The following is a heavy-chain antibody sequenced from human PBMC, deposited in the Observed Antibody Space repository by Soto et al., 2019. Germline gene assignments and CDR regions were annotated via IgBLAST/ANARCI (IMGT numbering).Heavy chain of an antibody. V-gene: IGHV3-53*04. CDR1: GFTVSSNY. Sequence: EVQLVESGGGLVQPGGSLRLSCAASGFTVSSNYMSWVRQAPGKGLEWVSVIYSGGSTYYADSVKGRFTISRHNYKNTRYRQMNSLRAEDTAVYYCARGSPYCSGGSCYSMAYWGQGTLVTVSS. J-gene: IGHJ4*02. CDR3: ARGSPYCSGGSCYSMAY. CDR2: IYSGGST. D-gene: IGHD2-15*01.